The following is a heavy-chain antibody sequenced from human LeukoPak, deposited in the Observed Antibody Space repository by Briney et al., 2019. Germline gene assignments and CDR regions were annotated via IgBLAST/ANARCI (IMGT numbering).Heavy chain of an antibody. J-gene: IGHJ4*02. CDR1: GGTFSSYA. CDR3: ARIKDYYDSSGYQGD. V-gene: IGHV1-69*04. Sequence: ASVKVSCKASGGTFSSYAISWVRQAPGQGLEWMGRIIPILGIANYAQKFQGRVTITADKSTSTAYMELSSLRSEDTAVYYCARIKDYYDSSGYQGDWGQGTLVTVSS. CDR2: IIPILGIA. D-gene: IGHD3-22*01.